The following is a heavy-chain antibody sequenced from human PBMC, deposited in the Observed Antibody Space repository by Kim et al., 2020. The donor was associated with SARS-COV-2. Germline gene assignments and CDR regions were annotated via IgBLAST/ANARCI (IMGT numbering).Heavy chain of an antibody. CDR3: ARGADIWFGNNGFHV. Sequence: SETLSLTCTLSGASINSYSWSWIRQPPGKGLEWIGFIYYSGTSNYNPSLKGRVTMSVDMSKNQFSLKLQSVTAADTDVYYCARGADIWFGNNGFHVWGQGTTVVVSS. CDR2: IYYSGTS. V-gene: IGHV4-59*01. D-gene: IGHD3-10*01. J-gene: IGHJ6*02. CDR1: GASINSYS.